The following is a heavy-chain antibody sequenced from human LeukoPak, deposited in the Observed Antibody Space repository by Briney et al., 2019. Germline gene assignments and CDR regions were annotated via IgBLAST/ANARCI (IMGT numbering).Heavy chain of an antibody. CDR3: ARRQWLVSDYYYYYYMDV. V-gene: IGHV1-2*02. J-gene: IGHJ6*03. Sequence: GASVKVSCKASGYTFTGYYMHWVRQAPGQGLEWMGWINPNSGGTNYAQKFQGRVTMTRDTSISTAYMELSRLRSDDTAVYYCARRQWLVSDYYYYYYMDVWGKGTTVTVSS. CDR2: INPNSGGT. D-gene: IGHD6-19*01. CDR1: GYTFTGYY.